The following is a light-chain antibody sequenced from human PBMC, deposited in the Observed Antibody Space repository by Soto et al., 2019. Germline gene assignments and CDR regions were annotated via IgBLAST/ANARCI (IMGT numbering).Light chain of an antibody. CDR2: GAS. CDR1: QSVSSK. CDR3: QQYNNWPGT. J-gene: IGKJ1*01. V-gene: IGKV3-15*01. Sequence: EIVLTQSPGTLSVSPGERATLSCRASQSVSSKLAWYQQKPGQAPRLLFYGASTVATGIPARFSGSGFETEFTLSISSLQSEDFAVYYCQQYNNWPGTFGQGTKVEIK.